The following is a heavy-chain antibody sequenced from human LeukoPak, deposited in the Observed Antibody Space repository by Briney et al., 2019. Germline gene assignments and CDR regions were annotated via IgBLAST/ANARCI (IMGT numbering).Heavy chain of an antibody. V-gene: IGHV3-74*01. CDR1: GFTFSRNW. J-gene: IGHJ4*02. CDR3: AKIDAY. CDR2: INSDGSIT. Sequence: GGSLRLPCAASGFTFSRNWMHWVRQAPGKGLVWVSRINSDGSITNYADSVKGRFTISRDNAKNTLYLQMSSLRAEDTAVYYCAKIDAYWGQGTLVTVSS.